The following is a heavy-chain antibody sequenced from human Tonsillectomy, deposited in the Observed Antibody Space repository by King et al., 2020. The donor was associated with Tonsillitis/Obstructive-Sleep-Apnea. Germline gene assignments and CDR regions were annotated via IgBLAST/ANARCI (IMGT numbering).Heavy chain of an antibody. CDR1: GYTFTGYY. V-gene: IGHV1-2*04. CDR2: INPNSGGT. J-gene: IGHJ3*02. D-gene: IGHD6-19*01. CDR3: ARGMLYSSGWTRGAFDI. Sequence: VQLVESGAEVKKPGASVTVSCTASGYTFTGYYMHWVRQAPGQGLEWMGWINPNSGGTNYAQKFQGWVTMTRDTSISTAYMELSRLRSDDTAVYYCARGMLYSSGWTRGAFDIWGQGTMVTVSS.